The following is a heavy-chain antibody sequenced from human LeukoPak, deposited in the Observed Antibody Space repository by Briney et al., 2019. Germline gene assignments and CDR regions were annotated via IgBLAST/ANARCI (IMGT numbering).Heavy chain of an antibody. Sequence: GASVKVSCKASGYTFTSYYMHWVRQAPGQGLEWMGIINPSGGSTSYAQKFQGRVTMTRDTSTSTVYMELSSLRSEDTAVYYCASRKGSGSYEYYFDYWGQGTLVTVSS. CDR3: ASRKGSGSYEYYFDY. CDR2: INPSGGST. V-gene: IGHV1-46*01. D-gene: IGHD1-26*01. J-gene: IGHJ4*02. CDR1: GYTFTSYY.